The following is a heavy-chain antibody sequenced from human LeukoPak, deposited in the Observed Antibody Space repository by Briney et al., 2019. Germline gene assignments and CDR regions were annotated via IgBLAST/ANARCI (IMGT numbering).Heavy chain of an antibody. J-gene: IGHJ4*02. V-gene: IGHV3-74*03. CDR1: GFTFSSYW. CDR2: IKSDGSST. D-gene: IGHD3-22*01. CDR3: AREYSSGYYGTGFDY. Sequence: PGGSLRLSCAASGFTFSSYWMHWVRQVPGKGLVWVSRIKSDGSSTTYADSVKGRFAVSRDNAKNTLYLQMNSLRAEDTAVYYCAREYSSGYYGTGFDYWGRGTLVTVSS.